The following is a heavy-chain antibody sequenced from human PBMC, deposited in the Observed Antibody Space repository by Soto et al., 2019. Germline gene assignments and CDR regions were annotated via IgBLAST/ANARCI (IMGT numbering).Heavy chain of an antibody. CDR1: GGSISSYY. J-gene: IGHJ6*03. D-gene: IGHD2-15*01. CDR3: ARCRITKPYYYYYYEDV. CDR2: IYYSGST. Sequence: SETLSLTCTVSGGSISSYYWSWIRQPPGKGLEWIGYIYYSGSTNYNPSLKSRVTISVDTSKNQFSLKLSSVTAADTAVYYCARCRITKPYYYYYYEDVCGKGTTVTVSS. V-gene: IGHV4-59*01.